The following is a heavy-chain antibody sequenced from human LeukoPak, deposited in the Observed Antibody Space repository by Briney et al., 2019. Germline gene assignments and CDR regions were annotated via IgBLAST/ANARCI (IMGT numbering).Heavy chain of an antibody. CDR1: RGSISTYY. D-gene: IGHD2-2*01. CDR2: INHSGST. J-gene: IGHJ2*01. CDR3: ARGDNCSSTSCYWYFDL. Sequence: SETLSLTCTVSRGSISTYYWNWIRQPPGKGLEWIGEINHSGSTNYNPSLKSRVTISVDRSKNQFSLKLSSVTAADTAVYYCARGDNCSSTSCYWYFDLWGRGTLVTVSS. V-gene: IGHV4-59*12.